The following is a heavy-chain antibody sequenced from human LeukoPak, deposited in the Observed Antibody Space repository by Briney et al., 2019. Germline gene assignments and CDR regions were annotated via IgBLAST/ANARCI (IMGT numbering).Heavy chain of an antibody. CDR2: INPNSGGT. Sequence: ASVKVSCKASGYTFTGYYMHWVRQAPGQGLEWMGWINPNSGGTNYAQKFQGRVTMTRDMSTSTVYMELSSLRSEDTAVYYCARVGQWELLEDAFDIWGQGTMVTVSS. CDR1: GYTFTGYY. V-gene: IGHV1-2*02. D-gene: IGHD1-26*01. CDR3: ARVGQWELLEDAFDI. J-gene: IGHJ3*02.